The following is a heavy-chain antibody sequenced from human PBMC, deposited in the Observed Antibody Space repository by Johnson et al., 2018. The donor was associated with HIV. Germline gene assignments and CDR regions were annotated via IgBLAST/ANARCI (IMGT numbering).Heavy chain of an antibody. J-gene: IGHJ3*02. D-gene: IGHD6-13*01. V-gene: IGHV3-73*02. CDR3: ASPLEAAAGPMDAFDI. Sequence: VQLVESGGGLVQPGGSLKLSCAASGFTFTGSAIHWVRQASGQGLEWVGRIRNKAKNYATEYGASVKGRFTISRDDSKNTAYLIMNSLKTEDTAVYYCASPLEAAAGPMDAFDIWGQGTKVIVSS. CDR2: IRNKAKNYAT. CDR1: GFTFTGSA.